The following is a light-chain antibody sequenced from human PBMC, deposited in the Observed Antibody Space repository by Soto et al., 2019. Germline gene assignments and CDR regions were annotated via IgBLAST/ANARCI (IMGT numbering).Light chain of an antibody. J-gene: IGKJ1*01. CDR3: QQYYSYPRT. V-gene: IGKV1-5*01. Sequence: DIQMTQSPSTLSASVGARVTITCRASEDIRNYLAWYQQKPGKAPNLLISNASSLESGVPSRFSGSGSGTEFDLTISSLQPDDFATYYCQQYYSYPRTFGQGTKVDIK. CDR2: NAS. CDR1: EDIRNY.